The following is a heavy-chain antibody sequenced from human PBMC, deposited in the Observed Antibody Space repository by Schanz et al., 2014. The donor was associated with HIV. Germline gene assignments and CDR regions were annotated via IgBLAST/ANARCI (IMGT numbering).Heavy chain of an antibody. CDR1: GFSFSDYW. Sequence: EVQLLESGGGLVQPGGSLRLSCAASGFSFSDYWMHWVRQVPGKGLLWVSRMNNDVSSRLYADSVKGRFTISRDNAKNTLYLQMNSLRDEDTAVYYCANTEFPYSSSSDYYYGMDVWGQGTTVTVSS. V-gene: IGHV3-74*02. CDR3: ANTEFPYSSSSDYYYGMDV. J-gene: IGHJ6*02. D-gene: IGHD6-6*01. CDR2: MNNDVSSR.